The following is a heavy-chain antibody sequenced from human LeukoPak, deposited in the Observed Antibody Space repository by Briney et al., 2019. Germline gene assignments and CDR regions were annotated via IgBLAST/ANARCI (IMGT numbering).Heavy chain of an antibody. Sequence: PSETLSLTCAVSVYSISSGYYWGWIRQPPGKGLEWIGSIYHSGSTYYNPSLKSRVTISVDTSKNQFSLKLSSVTAADTAVYYCARRRSPRYSSSWYDLSDAFDIWGQGTMVTVPS. J-gene: IGHJ3*02. CDR2: IYHSGST. V-gene: IGHV4-38-2*01. D-gene: IGHD6-13*01. CDR1: VYSISSGYY. CDR3: ARRRSPRYSSSWYDLSDAFDI.